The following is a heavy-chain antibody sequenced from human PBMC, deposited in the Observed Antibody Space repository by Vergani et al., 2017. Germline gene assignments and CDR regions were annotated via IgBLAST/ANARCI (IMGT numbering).Heavy chain of an antibody. Sequence: VQRVESGGGLVQPGGSLRLSWAASGFTFSSHAMHWVRQAPGKGLEYVAAISSNGGSTNYANSVKGRFTISRDNSKNTLYLQMGSLRAEDMAVYYCTRVKEAAGRAFDYWGQGTLVTVSS. CDR1: GFTFSSHA. D-gene: IGHD6-13*01. CDR2: ISSNGGST. CDR3: TRVKEAAGRAFDY. V-gene: IGHV3-64*01. J-gene: IGHJ4*02.